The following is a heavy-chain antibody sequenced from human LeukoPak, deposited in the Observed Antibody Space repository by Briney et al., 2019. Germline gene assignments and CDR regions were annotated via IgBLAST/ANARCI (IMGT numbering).Heavy chain of an antibody. CDR3: IRPFGYGGKPAIDY. D-gene: IGHD4-23*01. Sequence: GESLKISCEASGYIFTTYWIGWVRQVPGKGLEWMGITYPLNSDTRYSPSFQGQITISADKSINTAYLQWSSLKASDTAMYFCIRPFGYGGKPAIDYWGQGTLVTVSS. CDR2: TYPLNSDT. J-gene: IGHJ4*02. V-gene: IGHV5-51*01. CDR1: GYIFTTYW.